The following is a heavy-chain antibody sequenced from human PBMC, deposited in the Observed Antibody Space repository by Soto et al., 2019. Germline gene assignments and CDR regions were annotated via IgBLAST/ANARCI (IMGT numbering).Heavy chain of an antibody. V-gene: IGHV4-34*01. CDR3: AGQGENSGWQIFYYYYGLDV. Sequence: SETLSLTCAVYGGSVSGYYWTWIRQSPGKGLEWIGEINHTGSTNYNPSLKGRVTISVDTSKSQFSLRLNSLTAADTAVYYCAGQGENSGWQIFYYYYGLDVWGQGTTVTVSS. J-gene: IGHJ6*02. D-gene: IGHD6-25*01. CDR1: GGSVSGYY. CDR2: INHTGST.